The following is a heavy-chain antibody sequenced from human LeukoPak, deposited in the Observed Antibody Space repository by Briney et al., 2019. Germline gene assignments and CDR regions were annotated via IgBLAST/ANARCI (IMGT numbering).Heavy chain of an antibody. J-gene: IGHJ4*02. V-gene: IGHV3-23*01. CDR3: AAYGIAAAGSDY. CDR1: GFTVSSNY. D-gene: IGHD6-13*01. Sequence: GGSLRLSCAASGFTVSSNYMSWVRQAPGKGLEWVSAISGNGGRTYYADSVKGRFTISRDNSKNTLYLQMNSLRAEDTAVYYCAAYGIAAAGSDYWGQGTLVTVSS. CDR2: ISGNGGRT.